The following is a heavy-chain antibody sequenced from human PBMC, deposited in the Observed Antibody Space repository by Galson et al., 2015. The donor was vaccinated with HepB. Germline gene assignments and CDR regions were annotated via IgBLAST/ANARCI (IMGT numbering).Heavy chain of an antibody. J-gene: IGHJ6*02. V-gene: IGHV1-2*06. Sequence: SVKVSCKASGYTFTDYYIHWVRQAPGQGLEWMGRINPNSGGTNYAQKLQGRVTMTRDTSISTAYMELSRLRSDDTALYYCARDGYYYGSGSHLDVWGQGTTVTVS. CDR3: ARDGYYYGSGSHLDV. D-gene: IGHD3-10*01. CDR2: INPNSGGT. CDR1: GYTFTDYY.